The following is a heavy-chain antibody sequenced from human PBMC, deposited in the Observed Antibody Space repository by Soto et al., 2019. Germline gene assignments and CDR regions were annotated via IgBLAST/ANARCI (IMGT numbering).Heavy chain of an antibody. Sequence: PSETLSLTCTVSGGSISSGDYYWSWIRQPPGKGLEWIGYIYYSGSTYYNPSLKSRVTISVDTSKNQFSLKLSSVTAADTAVYYCARSSIAARAPFDYWGQGTLVTVSS. CDR2: IYYSGST. CDR1: GGSISSGDYY. J-gene: IGHJ4*02. CDR3: ARSSIAARAPFDY. D-gene: IGHD6-6*01. V-gene: IGHV4-30-4*01.